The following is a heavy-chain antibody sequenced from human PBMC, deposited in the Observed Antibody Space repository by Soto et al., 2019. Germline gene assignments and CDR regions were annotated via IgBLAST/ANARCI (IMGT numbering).Heavy chain of an antibody. CDR3: ARDGIYYGFDY. D-gene: IGHD3-22*01. CDR1: GGSISSYY. Sequence: PSETLSLTCTVSGGSISSYYWSWIRQPPGKGLEWIGYIYYSGSTNYNPSLKSRVTISVDTSKNQFSLKLSSVTAADTAVDYCARDGIYYGFDYWGQGTLVTVSS. V-gene: IGHV4-59*01. J-gene: IGHJ4*02. CDR2: IYYSGST.